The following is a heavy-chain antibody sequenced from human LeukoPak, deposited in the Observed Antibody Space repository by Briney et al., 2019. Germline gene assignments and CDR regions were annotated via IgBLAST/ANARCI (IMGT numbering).Heavy chain of an antibody. V-gene: IGHV4-34*01. Sequence: SETLSLTCAVYGGSFSGYYWSWIRQPPGKGLEWIGEINHSGSTNYNPSLKSRVTISVDTSKNQFSLKLSSVTAADTAVYYCARALQYYYGSGRHPRPFDYWGQGTLVTVSS. D-gene: IGHD3-10*01. J-gene: IGHJ4*02. CDR1: GGSFSGYY. CDR3: ARALQYYYGSGRHPRPFDY. CDR2: INHSGST.